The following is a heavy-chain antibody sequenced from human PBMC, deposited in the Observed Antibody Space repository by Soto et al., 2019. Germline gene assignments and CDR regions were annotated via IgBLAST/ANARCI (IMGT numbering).Heavy chain of an antibody. CDR1: GGSISSYD. Sequence: SETLSVTCTVSGGSISSYDWSWIRQPPGKGLEWIGYIYYSGSTNYNPSLKGRFTISRDDAKNSLYLQMNSLRAEDTAVYYCARGNGYCSGTSCQPFDYWGQGALVTVSS. CDR2: IYYSGST. V-gene: IGHV4-59*12. D-gene: IGHD2-2*01. J-gene: IGHJ4*02. CDR3: ARGNGYCSGTSCQPFDY.